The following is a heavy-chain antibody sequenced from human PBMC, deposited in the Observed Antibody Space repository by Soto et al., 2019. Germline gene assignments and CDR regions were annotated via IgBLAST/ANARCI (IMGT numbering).Heavy chain of an antibody. D-gene: IGHD3-9*01. CDR3: ARSPLKLRYFDWPYYFDY. V-gene: IGHV1-69*13. CDR2: IIPIFGTA. CDR1: GGTFSSYA. J-gene: IGHJ4*02. Sequence: RASVKVSCKASGGTFSSYAISWVRQAPGQGLEWMGGIIPIFGTANYAQKFQGRVTITADESTSTAYMELSSLRSEDTAVYYCARSPLKLRYFDWPYYFDYWGQGTLVTVSS.